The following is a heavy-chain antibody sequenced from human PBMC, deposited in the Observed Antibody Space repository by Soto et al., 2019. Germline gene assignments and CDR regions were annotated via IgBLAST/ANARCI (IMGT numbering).Heavy chain of an antibody. CDR2: IIPIHGTA. J-gene: IGHJ4*02. Sequence: SVKVSCKASGGTFSSYAISWVRQAPGQGLEWMGGIIPIHGTANYAQKFQGRVTITTDTSTSTAYMELRSLRSDDTAVYYCARALSIAVAGYYFDYWGRGTLVTVSS. V-gene: IGHV1-69*10. D-gene: IGHD6-19*01. CDR3: ARALSIAVAGYYFDY. CDR1: GGTFSSYA.